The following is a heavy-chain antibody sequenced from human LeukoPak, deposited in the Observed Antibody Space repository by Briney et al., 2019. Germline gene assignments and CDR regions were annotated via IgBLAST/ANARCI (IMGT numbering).Heavy chain of an antibody. J-gene: IGHJ6*02. Sequence: SENLSLTCAVSGGSVRDHYWSWIRQPPGKGLEWIGEINHSGSTNYNPSLKSRVTIFVDTSKNQFSLKLSSVTAADTAVYYCARLGRIAAAGEYHGLDVWGQGTTVTVSS. D-gene: IGHD6-13*01. V-gene: IGHV4-34*01. CDR3: ARLGRIAAAGEYHGLDV. CDR1: GGSVRDHY. CDR2: INHSGST.